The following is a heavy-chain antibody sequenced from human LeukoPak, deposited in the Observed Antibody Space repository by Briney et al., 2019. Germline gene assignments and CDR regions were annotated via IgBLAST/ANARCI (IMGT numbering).Heavy chain of an antibody. CDR3: ARDDDVDSSGWYFGGF. J-gene: IGHJ4*02. V-gene: IGHV3-66*01. CDR1: GFTVSSNY. Sequence: GGSLRLSCAASGFTVSSNYMSWVRQAPGKGLEWVSVIYSGGSTYYADSVKGRFTISRDNSKNTLYLQMNSLRAEDTAVYYCARDDDVDSSGWYFGGFWGQGTLVTVSS. D-gene: IGHD6-19*01. CDR2: IYSGGST.